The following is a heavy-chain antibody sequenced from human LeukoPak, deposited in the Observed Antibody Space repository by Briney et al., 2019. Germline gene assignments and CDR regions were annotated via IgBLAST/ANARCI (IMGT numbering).Heavy chain of an antibody. Sequence: ASVNVSCKAFGYTFGTSSISGVRPPPGQRLEWLGWISPNRDNRQYAQRVQGRVTMTTDTSTNTAYMELRSLRSDDTAIYYCTRVRDSNNWWGAFDIWGQGTTVTVSS. J-gene: IGHJ3*02. CDR2: ISPNRDNR. D-gene: IGHD6-13*01. V-gene: IGHV1-18*01. CDR3: TRVRDSNNWWGAFDI. CDR1: GYTFGTSS.